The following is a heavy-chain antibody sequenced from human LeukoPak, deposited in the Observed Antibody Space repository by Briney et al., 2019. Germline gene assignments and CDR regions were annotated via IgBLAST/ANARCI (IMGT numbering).Heavy chain of an antibody. CDR2: IYYSGNS. V-gene: IGHV4-39*07. CDR1: GGSISSSSNY. D-gene: IGHD4-17*01. CDR3: ARTTTVTGKMDV. Sequence: SETLSLICTVSGGSISSSSNYWGWIRQPPGKGLEWIGSIYYSGNSYYNPSLKSRVTISLDTSKNQFSLKLSSVTAADTAVYYCARTTTVTGKMDVWGKGTTVTISS. J-gene: IGHJ6*04.